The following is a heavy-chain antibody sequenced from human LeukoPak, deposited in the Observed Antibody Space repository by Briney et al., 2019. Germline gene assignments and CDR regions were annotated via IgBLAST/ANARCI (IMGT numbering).Heavy chain of an antibody. CDR3: ARAASLDY. J-gene: IGHJ4*02. D-gene: IGHD2-2*01. Sequence: ASVKVSCKATGYTFTSYAMNWVRQAPGQGLEWMGWVSTNTGKPTYAQGFTGRFVFSLDSSVSTAYLQINGLNAEGTAVYYCARAASLDYWGQGTLVTVSS. CDR1: GYTFTSYA. CDR2: VSTNTGKP. V-gene: IGHV7-4-1*02.